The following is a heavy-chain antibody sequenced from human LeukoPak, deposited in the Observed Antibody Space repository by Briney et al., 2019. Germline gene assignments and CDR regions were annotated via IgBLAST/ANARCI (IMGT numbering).Heavy chain of an antibody. Sequence: GGSLRLSCAASGFTFISYGMHWVRQAPGKGLEWVAFIRNDGSNKYYADSVKGRFTISRDNAKNSLYLQMNSLRAEDTAVYYCARGRNWFDPWGQGTLVTVSS. CDR2: IRNDGSNK. CDR1: GFTFISYG. CDR3: ARGRNWFDP. J-gene: IGHJ5*02. V-gene: IGHV3-30*02.